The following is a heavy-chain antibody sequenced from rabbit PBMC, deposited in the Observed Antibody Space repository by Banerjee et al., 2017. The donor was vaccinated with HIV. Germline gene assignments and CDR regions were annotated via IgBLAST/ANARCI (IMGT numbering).Heavy chain of an antibody. Sequence: QEQLEESGGDLVKPEGSLTLTCTASGFSFTYKYVMCWVRQAPGKGLEWIACINTSSGNTVYANWAKGRFTISKTSSTTVTLQMTSLTAADTATYFCARFIASFAGYGYANLWGQGTLVTVS. J-gene: IGHJ4*01. V-gene: IGHV1S45*01. CDR3: ARFIASFAGYGYANL. CDR2: INTSSGNT. D-gene: IGHD6-1*01. CDR1: GFSFTYKYV.